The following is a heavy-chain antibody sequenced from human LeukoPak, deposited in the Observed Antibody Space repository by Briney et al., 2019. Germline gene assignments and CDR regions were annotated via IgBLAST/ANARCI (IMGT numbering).Heavy chain of an antibody. D-gene: IGHD3-3*01. V-gene: IGHV4-59*01. CDR3: ARVRHYDFWSGYYKYYFDY. CDR1: GGSISSYY. Sequence: SETLSLTCIVSGGSISSYYWTWMRQAPGKGLEWIGYISYSGSTNYNPSLKSRVTISVDTSKNQFSLKLSSVTAADAAVYYCARVRHYDFWSGYYKYYFDYWGQGTLVTVSS. J-gene: IGHJ4*02. CDR2: ISYSGST.